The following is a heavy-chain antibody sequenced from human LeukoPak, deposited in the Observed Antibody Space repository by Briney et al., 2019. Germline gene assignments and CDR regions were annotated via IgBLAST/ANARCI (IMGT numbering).Heavy chain of an antibody. Sequence: GGSLRLSCAASGFTFDDYGMSWVRQAPGKGLEWVSTISGSGDNTYYADSVKGRFTISRDNSKNTLYLQMNSLRAEDTAVYYCARVTYGSGTYGAFDYWGQGTLVTVSS. V-gene: IGHV3-23*01. J-gene: IGHJ4*02. D-gene: IGHD3-10*01. CDR3: ARVTYGSGTYGAFDY. CDR2: ISGSGDNT. CDR1: GFTFDDYG.